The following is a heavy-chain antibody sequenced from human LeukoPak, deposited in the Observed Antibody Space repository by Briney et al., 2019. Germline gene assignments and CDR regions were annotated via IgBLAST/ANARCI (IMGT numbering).Heavy chain of an antibody. CDR1: GFTFSSYA. V-gene: IGHV3-23*01. CDR2: ISGSGGST. Sequence: PGGSLRLSCAASGFTFSSYAMSWVRQAPGKGLEWASAISGSGGSTYYADSVKGRFTISRDNSKNTLYLQMNSLRAEDTAVYYCAKPSMVRSTPLDYWGQGTLVTVSS. J-gene: IGHJ4*02. CDR3: AKPSMVRSTPLDY. D-gene: IGHD3-10*01.